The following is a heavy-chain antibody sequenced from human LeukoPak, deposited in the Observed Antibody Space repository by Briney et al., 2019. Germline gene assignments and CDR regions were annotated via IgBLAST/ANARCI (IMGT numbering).Heavy chain of an antibody. CDR3: ATISAQTFDI. Sequence: GGSLSLSCVGSGFSFRSHWVNWVRQSPGKGLEWVAKIKPDGSDKYYVDSARGRFTASRDNAKNSALLQMNSLRAEETAIYYCATISAQTFDIWGQGTLVSVSS. CDR2: IKPDGSDK. V-gene: IGHV3-7*01. CDR1: GFSFRSHW. D-gene: IGHD5-24*01. J-gene: IGHJ3*02.